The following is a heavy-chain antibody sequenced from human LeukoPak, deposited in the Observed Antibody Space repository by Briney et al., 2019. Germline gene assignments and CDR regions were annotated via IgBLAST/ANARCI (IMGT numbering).Heavy chain of an antibody. J-gene: IGHJ6*04. CDR3: ARDPWGPDV. V-gene: IGHV3-7*03. Sequence: PGGSLRLSCAVSGFTLSADWMTCVRQAPGKGLEWVANIKQDGSEKYYVDSVKGRFTISRDNAKNSLYLQMNSLRAEDTAVYYCARDPWGPDVWGKGTTVTVSS. CDR2: IKQDGSEK. D-gene: IGHD3-16*01. CDR1: GFTLSADW.